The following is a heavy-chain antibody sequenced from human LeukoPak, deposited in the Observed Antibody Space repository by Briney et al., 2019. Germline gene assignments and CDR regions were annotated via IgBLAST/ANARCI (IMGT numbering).Heavy chain of an antibody. V-gene: IGHV3-7*01. D-gene: IGHD5-12*01. J-gene: IGHJ4*02. CDR1: GFTFSRSW. CDR3: AAWTDRGYSY. CDR2: INPDGDGM. Sequence: PGGSLRLSCTASGFTFSRSWMNWIRQAPGKGREWVANINPDGDGMRFVDSVKGRFTMSRDNAQSSLHLQMNSLRVEDTAFYYCAAWTDRGYSYWGQGVLVTVSS.